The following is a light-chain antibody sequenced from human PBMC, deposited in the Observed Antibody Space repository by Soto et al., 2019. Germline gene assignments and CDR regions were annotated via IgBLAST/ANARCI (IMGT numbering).Light chain of an antibody. V-gene: IGKV1-39*01. Sequence: DIQMTQSPSSLSASVGDRVTITCRASQSITTYLNWYQQKPGKAPKLLIYGASSLQSGVPSRFSGSGSGTDFNLTICSRHPEDFATYYCQHRYNTLRTSGGGTNV. CDR1: QSITTY. J-gene: IGKJ4*02. CDR2: GAS. CDR3: QHRYNTLRT.